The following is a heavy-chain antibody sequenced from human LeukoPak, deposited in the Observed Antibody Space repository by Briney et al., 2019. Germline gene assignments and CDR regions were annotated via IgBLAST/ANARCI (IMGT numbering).Heavy chain of an antibody. CDR2: ISYDGKNK. D-gene: IGHD3-16*01. V-gene: IGHV3-30*04. J-gene: IGHJ4*02. Sequence: PGGSLRLSCAASGFTFSGYAMHWVRQAPGKGLEWVAVISYDGKNKYYADPVQGRSTISRDNSKNTLYLQMNSLRSDDTAVFYCARATTRPLRYYASGSPPAFWGQGTLVTVSS. CDR1: GFTFSGYA. CDR3: ARATTRPLRYYASGSPPAF.